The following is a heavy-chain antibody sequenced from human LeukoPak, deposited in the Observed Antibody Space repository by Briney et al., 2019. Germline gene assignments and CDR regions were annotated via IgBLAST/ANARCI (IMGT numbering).Heavy chain of an antibody. CDR2: ISYDGSNK. CDR1: GFTFSSYA. V-gene: IGHV3-30*04. D-gene: IGHD2/OR15-2a*01. CDR3: AREHNRFYYYYYMDV. Sequence: GGSLRLSCAASGFTFSSYAMHWVRQAPGKGLVWVAFISYDGSNKYYADSVKGRFTISRDNSTNTLYLQMNSLRAEDTAVYYCAREHNRFYYYYYMDVWAKGTTVTVSS. J-gene: IGHJ6*03.